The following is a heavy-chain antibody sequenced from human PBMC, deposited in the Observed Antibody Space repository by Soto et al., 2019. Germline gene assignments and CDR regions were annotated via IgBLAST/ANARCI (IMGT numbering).Heavy chain of an antibody. Sequence: QVQLQESGPGLVKSSETLSLTCTVSGGSISGYYWSWIRQPAGKGLEGIGRLYTMGSTNYNPSLQSRVTMSVDTSKNEFSLKVSSVTAADTAVYFCARVRDYGLGTNRHYYGMDVWGQGTTVTVSS. V-gene: IGHV4-4*07. J-gene: IGHJ6*02. CDR2: LYTMGST. CDR3: ARVRDYGLGTNRHYYGMDV. D-gene: IGHD3-10*01. CDR1: GGSISGYY.